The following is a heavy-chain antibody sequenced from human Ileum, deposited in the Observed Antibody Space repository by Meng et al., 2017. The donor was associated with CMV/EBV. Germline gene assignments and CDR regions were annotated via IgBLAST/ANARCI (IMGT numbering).Heavy chain of an antibody. J-gene: IGHJ6*02. V-gene: IGHV1-2*02. Sequence: FTGDYLHWVRQAPGQGLEWMGWIDPNSGYTRYAQKFQGRVFMTRDTSISTFYLEVSSLRSDDTAVYYCARDDPAIVVFAPARGGMDVWGQGTSVTVSS. CDR3: ARDDPAIVVFAPARGGMDV. D-gene: IGHD2-15*01. CDR1: FTGDY. CDR2: IDPNSGYT.